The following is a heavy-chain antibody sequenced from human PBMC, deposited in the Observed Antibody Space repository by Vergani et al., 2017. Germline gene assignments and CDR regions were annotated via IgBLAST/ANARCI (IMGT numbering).Heavy chain of an antibody. CDR3: TTVGNYYDSSGYYYYYYYGMDV. CDR2: ISGSGGST. CDR1: GFTFSSYA. J-gene: IGHJ6*02. Sequence: EVQLLESGGGLVQPGGSLRLSCAASGFTFSSYAMSWVRQAPGKGLEWVSAISGSGGSTYYADSVKGRFTISRDNSKNTLYLQMNSLRAEDTAVYYCTTVGNYYDSSGYYYYYYYGMDVWGQGTTVTVSS. D-gene: IGHD3-22*01. V-gene: IGHV3-23*01.